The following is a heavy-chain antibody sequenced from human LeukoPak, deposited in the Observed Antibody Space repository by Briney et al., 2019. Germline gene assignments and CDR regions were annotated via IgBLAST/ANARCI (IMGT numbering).Heavy chain of an antibody. CDR3: ARGSGSYLTDYFDY. CDR2: INPSGGST. D-gene: IGHD1-26*01. J-gene: IGHJ4*02. CDR1: GYTFTSYY. V-gene: IGHV1-46*01. Sequence: GASVKVSCKASGYTFTSYYMHWVRQAPGQGLEWMGIINPSGGSTIYAQKFQGRVTMTEDTSTDTAYMELSSLRSEDTAVYYCARGSGSYLTDYFDYWGQGTLVTVSS.